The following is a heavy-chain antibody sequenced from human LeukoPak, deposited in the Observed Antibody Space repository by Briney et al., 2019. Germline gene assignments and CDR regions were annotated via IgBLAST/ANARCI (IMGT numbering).Heavy chain of an antibody. V-gene: IGHV4-59*08. CDR2: IYYSGST. Sequence: SETLSLTCTVSGGSISSYYWSWIRQPPGKGLECIGYIYYSGSTNYNPSLKSRVTISVDTSKNQFSLKLSSVTAADTAVYYCARAAYYDSSGYLYWGQGTPVTVSS. CDR1: GGSISSYY. D-gene: IGHD3-22*01. J-gene: IGHJ4*02. CDR3: ARAAYYDSSGYLY.